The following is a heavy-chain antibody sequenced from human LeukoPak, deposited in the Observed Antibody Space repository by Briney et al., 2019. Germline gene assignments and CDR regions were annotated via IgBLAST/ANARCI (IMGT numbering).Heavy chain of an antibody. CDR1: GFTVSSNY. V-gene: IGHV3-74*01. CDR3: ARPSPDYFQRDDAFDI. J-gene: IGHJ3*02. CDR2: INSDGSSA. D-gene: IGHD2/OR15-2a*01. Sequence: GGSLRLSCAASGFTVSSNYMSWVRQAPGKGLEWVSRINSDGSSANYADSVKGRFTISRDNAKNTLYLQMNSLRAEDTAVYYCARPSPDYFQRDDAFDIWGQGTMVTVSS.